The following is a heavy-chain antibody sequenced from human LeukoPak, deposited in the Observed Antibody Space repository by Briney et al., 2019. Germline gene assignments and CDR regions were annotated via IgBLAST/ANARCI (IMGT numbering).Heavy chain of an antibody. J-gene: IGHJ4*02. CDR2: IYHSGNT. D-gene: IGHD4-17*01. Sequence: SETLSLTCTVSGYSISASYYWGWIRQPPGKGLEWIGSIYHSGNTYYNPSLKSRVTISVDTSKNQFSLKLNSVTAADTAVYYCARAGYGDSDFDYWGQGTLVTVSS. CDR1: GYSISASYY. CDR3: ARAGYGDSDFDY. V-gene: IGHV4-38-2*02.